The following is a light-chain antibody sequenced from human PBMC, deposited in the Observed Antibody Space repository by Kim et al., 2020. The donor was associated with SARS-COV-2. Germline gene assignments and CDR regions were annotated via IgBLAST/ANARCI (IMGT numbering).Light chain of an antibody. V-gene: IGLV1-44*01. J-gene: IGLJ2*01. Sequence: GQRVTISCSGSSSNIGSNSVNWYQQLPRTAPKLLIYSNSQRPSGVPDRFSGSKSGTSASLAISGLQSEDEADYYCAAWDDSLNGVVFGGGTQLTVL. CDR2: SNS. CDR1: SSNIGSNS. CDR3: AAWDDSLNGVV.